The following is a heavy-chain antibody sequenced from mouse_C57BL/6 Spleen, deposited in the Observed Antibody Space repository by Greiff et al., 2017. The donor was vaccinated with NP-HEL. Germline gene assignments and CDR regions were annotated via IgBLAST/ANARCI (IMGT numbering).Heavy chain of an antibody. J-gene: IGHJ3*01. V-gene: IGHV1-69*01. Sequence: QVQLQQPGAELVMPGASVKLSCKASGYTFTSYWMHWVKQRPGQGLEWIGEIDPSDSYTNYNQKFKGKSTLTVDKSSSTAYMQLSSLTSEDSAVYYCARSGNYLAWFAYWGQGTLVTVSA. CDR3: ARSGNYLAWFAY. CDR2: IDPSDSYT. D-gene: IGHD2-1*01. CDR1: GYTFTSYW.